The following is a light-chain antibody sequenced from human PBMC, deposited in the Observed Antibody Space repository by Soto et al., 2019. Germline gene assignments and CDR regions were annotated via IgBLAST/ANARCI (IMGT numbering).Light chain of an antibody. Sequence: EVVLTQSPATLSLSAGDRATLSCRASQSVSHALARYQQKPGQAPRLLIHDASSMATGIPARFSGSGSETDFTLTISSLEPEDFAVYYCQQRGSWPPSITFGQGTKVDIK. CDR2: DAS. CDR1: QSVSHA. J-gene: IGKJ1*01. CDR3: QQRGSWPPSIT. V-gene: IGKV3-11*01.